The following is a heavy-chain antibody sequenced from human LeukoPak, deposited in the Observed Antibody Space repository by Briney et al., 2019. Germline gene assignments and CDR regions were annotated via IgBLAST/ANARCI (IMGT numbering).Heavy chain of an antibody. CDR2: MNPNSGNT. V-gene: IGHV1-8*01. CDR3: AIYCSSTSCRPANWFDP. J-gene: IGHJ5*02. D-gene: IGHD2-2*01. CDR1: GYTYTSYD. Sequence: ASVKVPCKASGYTYTSYDINWVRQATGQGLEWMGWMNPNSGNTGYAQKFQGRVTMTRNTSISTAYMELSSLRSEDTAVYYCAIYCSSTSCRPANWFDPWGQGTLVTVSS.